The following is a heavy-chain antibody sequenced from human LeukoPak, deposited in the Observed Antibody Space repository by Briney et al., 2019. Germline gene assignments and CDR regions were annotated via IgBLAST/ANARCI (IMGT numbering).Heavy chain of an antibody. CDR2: INPNSGGT. CDR1: EYTFTGYY. D-gene: IGHD3-10*01. CDR3: ARGGSGSTSPCPV. V-gene: IGHV1-2*02. J-gene: IGHJ4*02. Sequence: ASVKVSCKASEYTFTGYYMHWVRQAPGQGLEWMGWINPNSGGTNYAQKFQGRVAMTRDTSISTAYMELSRLRSDDTAVYYCARGGSGSTSPCPVWGQGTLVTVSS.